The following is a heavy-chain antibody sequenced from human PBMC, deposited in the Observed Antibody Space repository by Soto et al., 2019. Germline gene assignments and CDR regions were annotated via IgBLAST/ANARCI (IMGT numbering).Heavy chain of an antibody. J-gene: IGHJ4*02. D-gene: IGHD5-18*01. CDR1: GDSISSGGYS. CDR2: IYHSGST. Sequence: SETLSLTCAVSGDSISSGGYSWSWIRQPPGKGLEWIGFIYHSGSTYYNPSGKSRVTISVGRSKNQFSLKLTSVTAADTAIYYCARGDTVITPFDYWGQGTLVTVSS. V-gene: IGHV4-30-2*01. CDR3: ARGDTVITPFDY.